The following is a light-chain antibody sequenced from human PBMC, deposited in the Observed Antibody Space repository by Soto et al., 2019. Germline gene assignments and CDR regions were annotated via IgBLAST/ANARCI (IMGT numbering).Light chain of an antibody. CDR2: GAS. Sequence: EIVLTQSPGILSLSPGERATLSCRASQGVISTYLAWYQQKPGQTPRLLISGASKRATGIPDRFSGSGSGTDFTLTISRLEPEDFAVYYCQQYNTWRSITFGQGTRLEIK. V-gene: IGKV3-20*01. CDR1: QGVISTY. J-gene: IGKJ5*01. CDR3: QQYNTWRSIT.